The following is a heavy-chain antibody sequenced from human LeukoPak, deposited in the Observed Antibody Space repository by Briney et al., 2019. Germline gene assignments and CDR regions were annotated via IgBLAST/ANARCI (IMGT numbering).Heavy chain of an antibody. CDR2: IWHDGSAE. Sequence: GGSLRLSCAASGFTFSGYGIHWVRQAPGKGLEWVVVIWHDGSAEFYVDSVKGRFRISRDDSKNTVYLQMNSLTAEDTARYYCAKDTTGGWSGYFDSWGQGTLVTVSS. V-gene: IGHV3-33*06. J-gene: IGHJ4*02. CDR3: AKDTTGGWSGYFDS. D-gene: IGHD6-19*01. CDR1: GFTFSGYG.